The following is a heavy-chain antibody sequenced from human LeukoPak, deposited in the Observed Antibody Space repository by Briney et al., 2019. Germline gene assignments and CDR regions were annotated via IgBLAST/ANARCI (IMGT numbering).Heavy chain of an antibody. V-gene: IGHV4-34*01. CDR3: AREANYYDSSGYSAHAFDI. J-gene: IGHJ3*02. CDR1: GGSFSGYY. D-gene: IGHD3-22*01. Sequence: SETLSLTCAVYGGSFSGYYWSWIRQPPGKGLEWIGEINHSGSTNYNPSLKSRVTISVDTSKNQFSLKLSSVTAADTAVYYCAREANYYDSSGYSAHAFDIWGQGTMVTVSS. CDR2: INHSGST.